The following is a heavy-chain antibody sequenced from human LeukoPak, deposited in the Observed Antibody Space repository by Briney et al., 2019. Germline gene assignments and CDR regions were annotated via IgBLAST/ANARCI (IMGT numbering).Heavy chain of an antibody. CDR3: AREYYYGSGSFDY. CDR1: GYTFTGYY. Sequence: GASVKVSCKASGYTFTGYYTHWVRQAPGQGLEWMGWINPNSGGTNYAQKFQGRVTMTRDTSISTAYMELSRLRSDDTAVYYCAREYYYGSGSFDYWGQGTLVTVSS. J-gene: IGHJ4*02. CDR2: INPNSGGT. D-gene: IGHD3-10*01. V-gene: IGHV1-2*02.